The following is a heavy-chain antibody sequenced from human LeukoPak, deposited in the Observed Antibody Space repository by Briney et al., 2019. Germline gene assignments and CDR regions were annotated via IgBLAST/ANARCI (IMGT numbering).Heavy chain of an antibody. CDR2: ISGSGGRT. J-gene: IGHJ6*02. Sequence: GGSLRLPCAASGFTFSTYAMSWVRQAPGKGLEWVSGISGSGGRTYYADSVKGRFTISRDNSKNTLYLQMNSLRAEDTAVYYCGRRISYYYGMDVWGQGTTVTVSS. CDR1: GFTFSTYA. V-gene: IGHV3-23*01. CDR3: GRRISYYYGMDV.